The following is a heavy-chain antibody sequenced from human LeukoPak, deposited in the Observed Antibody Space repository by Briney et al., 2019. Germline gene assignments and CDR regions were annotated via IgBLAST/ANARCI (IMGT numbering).Heavy chain of an antibody. V-gene: IGHV4-59*01. D-gene: IGHD2-2*01. CDR2: IYYSGST. CDR3: ARGAMPLYFDY. CDR1: GGSISSYY. Sequence: SETLSLTCTVSGGSISSYYWSWIRQPPGKGLKWIGYIYYSGSTNYNPSLKSRVTISVDTSKNQFSLKLSSVTAADTAVYYCARGAMPLYFDYWGQGTLVTVSS. J-gene: IGHJ4*02.